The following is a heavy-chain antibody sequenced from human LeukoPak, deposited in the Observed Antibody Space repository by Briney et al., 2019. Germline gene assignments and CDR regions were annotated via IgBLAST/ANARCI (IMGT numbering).Heavy chain of an antibody. Sequence: ASVKVSCKASGYTFTSYYVHWVRQAPGQGLEWMGIINPSGGSTSYAQKFQGRVTMTRDTSTSTVYMELSSLRSEDTAVYYCARVLGHDFWSGYVDYWGQGTLVTVSS. J-gene: IGHJ4*02. V-gene: IGHV1-46*01. CDR3: ARVLGHDFWSGYVDY. D-gene: IGHD3-3*01. CDR2: INPSGGST. CDR1: GYTFTSYY.